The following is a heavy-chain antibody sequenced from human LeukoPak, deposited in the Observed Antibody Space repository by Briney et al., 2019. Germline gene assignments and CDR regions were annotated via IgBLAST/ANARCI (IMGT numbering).Heavy chain of an antibody. CDR2: ISSDGRTK. V-gene: IGHV3-30*04. CDR3: GGYISGFYDY. J-gene: IGHJ4*02. Sequence: QPGRSLRLSCAASGFTFSSYSMHWVRQAPGKGLEWVAIISSDGRTKYYADSVRGRFTISRDNSEGTLFLQMNSLRAEDTAMYYCGGYISGFYDYWGQGTLVTVSS. CDR1: GFTFSSYS. D-gene: IGHD6-19*01.